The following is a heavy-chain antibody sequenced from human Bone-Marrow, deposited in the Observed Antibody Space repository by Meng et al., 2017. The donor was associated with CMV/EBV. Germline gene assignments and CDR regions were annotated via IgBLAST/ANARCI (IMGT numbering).Heavy chain of an antibody. CDR1: GGSISSYY. J-gene: IGHJ6*02. CDR3: ARISPPYSSSWYDLDYYYYGMDV. D-gene: IGHD6-13*01. CDR2: IYYSGST. V-gene: IGHV4-59*01. Sequence: SETLSLTCTVSGGSISSYYWSWIRQPPGKGLEWIGYIYYSGSTNYNPSLKSRVTISVDTSKTQYSLKLSSVTAADTAVYYCARISPPYSSSWYDLDYYYYGMDVWGQGTTVTVSS.